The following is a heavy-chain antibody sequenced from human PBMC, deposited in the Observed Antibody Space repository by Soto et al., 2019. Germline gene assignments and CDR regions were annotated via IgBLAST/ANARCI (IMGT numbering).Heavy chain of an antibody. J-gene: IGHJ6*02. Sequence: GGSLRLSCAASGFTFSSYAMSWVRQAPGKGLEWVSAISGSGGSTYYADSVKGRFTISRDNSKNTLYLQMNSLRAEDTAVYYCARNHGSGFYYGMDVWGQGTTVTVSS. D-gene: IGHD3-10*01. CDR2: ISGSGGST. CDR3: ARNHGSGFYYGMDV. CDR1: GFTFSSYA. V-gene: IGHV3-23*01.